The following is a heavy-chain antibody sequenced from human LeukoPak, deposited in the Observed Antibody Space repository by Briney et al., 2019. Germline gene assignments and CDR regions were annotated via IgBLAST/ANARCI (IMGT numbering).Heavy chain of an antibody. J-gene: IGHJ4*02. CDR1: GGSISSSSYY. D-gene: IGHD1/OR15-1a*01. Sequence: SSETLSLTCTVSGGSISSSSYYWGWIRQPPGKGLEWIGSIYYSGSTYYNPSLKSRVTISVDTSKNQFSLKLSSVTAADTAVYYCARGRNTNYFDYWGQGTLVTVSS. CDR2: IYYSGST. V-gene: IGHV4-39*07. CDR3: ARGRNTNYFDY.